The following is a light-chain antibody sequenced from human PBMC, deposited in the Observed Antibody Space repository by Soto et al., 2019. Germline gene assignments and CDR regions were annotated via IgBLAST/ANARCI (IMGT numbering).Light chain of an antibody. CDR1: SSDVGGYNY. CDR2: DVS. CDR3: CSYAGTYSYV. V-gene: IGLV2-11*01. J-gene: IGLJ1*01. Sequence: QSVLTQPRSVSGSPGQSVTISCTGTSSDVGGYNYVSWYQQHPGKAPKLMISDVSKRPSGVPDRFSGSKSGNTASLTISGLQAEDEADYYCCSYAGTYSYVFGTGTKVTVL.